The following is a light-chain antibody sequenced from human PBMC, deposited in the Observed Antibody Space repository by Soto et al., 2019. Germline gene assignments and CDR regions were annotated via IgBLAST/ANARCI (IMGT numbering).Light chain of an antibody. Sequence: QSSLTQPPSGSWAPGQRVTLSCTGSSSNIGATYDVQWYQQLPGTAPKLLIYGNSNRPSGVPDRFSGSKSGTSASLAITGLQADDEADYYCQSYDSSLSAHYVFGTGTKVTVL. J-gene: IGLJ1*01. CDR3: QSYDSSLSAHYV. CDR2: GNS. V-gene: IGLV1-40*01. CDR1: SSNIGATYD.